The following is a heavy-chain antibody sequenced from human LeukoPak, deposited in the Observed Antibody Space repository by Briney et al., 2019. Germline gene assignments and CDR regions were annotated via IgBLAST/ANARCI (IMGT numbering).Heavy chain of an antibody. CDR1: GFTFRSSE. V-gene: IGHV3-48*03. D-gene: IGHD3-22*01. CDR2: ISSSGSTI. J-gene: IGHJ5*02. CDR3: ARGLSEYYDRGGLNGILP. Sequence: AGGSLPLPCAASGFTFRSSEKNWARQAPGKGLQWVSYISSSGSTIYYTDSVKGRFTISRDNAKNSLFLQMNSLRAEDTAVYYCARGLSEYYDRGGLNGILPWGEGTLVTVSS.